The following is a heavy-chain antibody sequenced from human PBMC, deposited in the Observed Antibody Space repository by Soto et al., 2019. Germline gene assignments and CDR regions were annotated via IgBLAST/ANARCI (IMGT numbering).Heavy chain of an antibody. CDR3: ARGHSSGSVLDY. Sequence: HGDSLEISCKGSGYSYTSYWIGWVRQMPGKGLEWMGIIYPCDSDTTYSPSFQGQVTISAXXXIXXXYXQXXXLXASDTAMYYCARGHSSGSVLDYWGQGTVVTVSS. J-gene: IGHJ4*02. V-gene: IGHV5-51*01. CDR1: GYSYTSYW. CDR2: IYPCDSDT. D-gene: IGHD3-22*01.